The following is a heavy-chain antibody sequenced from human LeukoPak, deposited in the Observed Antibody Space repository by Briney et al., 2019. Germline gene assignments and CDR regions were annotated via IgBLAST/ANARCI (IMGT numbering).Heavy chain of an antibody. Sequence: SETLSLTCAVSGYSLSSGYYWGWIRQPPGKGLEWIGSIYHSGSTYYNPSLKSRVTISVDTSKNQFSLKLSSVTASDTAVYYCARHYSNYYYWGQGTLVTVSS. J-gene: IGHJ4*02. V-gene: IGHV4-38-2*01. CDR1: GYSLSSGYY. D-gene: IGHD4-11*01. CDR3: ARHYSNYYY. CDR2: IYHSGST.